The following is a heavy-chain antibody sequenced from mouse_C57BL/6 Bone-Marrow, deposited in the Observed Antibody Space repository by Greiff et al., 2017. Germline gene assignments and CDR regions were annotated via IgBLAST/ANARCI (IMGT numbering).Heavy chain of an antibody. Sequence: EVKLMESGGGLVQPGGSMKLSCVASGFTFSNYWMNWVRQSPEKGLEWVAQIRLKSDNYATHYAESVKGRFTISRDDSKSSVYLQMNNLRAEDTGIYYCTVDGYYVSAMDYWGQGTSVTVSS. V-gene: IGHV6-3*01. D-gene: IGHD2-3*01. CDR2: IRLKSDNYAT. CDR3: TVDGYYVSAMDY. J-gene: IGHJ4*01. CDR1: GFTFSNYW.